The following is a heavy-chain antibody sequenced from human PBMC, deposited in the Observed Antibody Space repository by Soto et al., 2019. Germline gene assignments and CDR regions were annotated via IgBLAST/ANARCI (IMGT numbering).Heavy chain of an antibody. J-gene: IGHJ4*01. D-gene: IGHD2-15*01. Sequence: EVQLLGSGGGLVQPGGSLRLSCAASGFTFGSYAMSWVRQAPGRGLEWVSVVSSSGGNSFYADSVKGRITISRDDSENMVYLQMNSLRAEDTAVYYCAKSFRFTEDYRGHGTRVTVSS. V-gene: IGHV3-23*01. CDR2: VSSSGGNS. CDR3: AKSFRFTEDY. CDR1: GFTFGSYA.